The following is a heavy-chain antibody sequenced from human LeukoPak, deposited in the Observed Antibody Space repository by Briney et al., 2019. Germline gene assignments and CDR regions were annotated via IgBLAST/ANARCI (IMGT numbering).Heavy chain of an antibody. V-gene: IGHV4-39*01. Sequence: SETLSLTCTVSGGSISSSSYYWGWIRQPPGKGLEWIGSIYYSGSTYYDPSLKSRVTISVDTSKNQFSLKLRSVTAADTAVYYCARLSTLSLHFDYWGQGTLVTVSA. J-gene: IGHJ4*02. CDR1: GGSISSSSYY. CDR3: ARLSTLSLHFDY. D-gene: IGHD2-2*01. CDR2: IYYSGST.